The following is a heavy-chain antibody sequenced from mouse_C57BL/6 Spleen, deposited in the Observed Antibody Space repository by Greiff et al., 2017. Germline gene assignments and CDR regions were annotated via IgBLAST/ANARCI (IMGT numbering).Heavy chain of an antibody. V-gene: IGHV1-82*01. CDR2: IYPGDGDT. Sequence: QVQLKESGPELVKPGASVKISCKASGYAFSSSWMNWVKQRPGKGLEWIGRIYPGDGDTNYNGKFKGKATLTADKSSSTAYMQLSSLTSEDSAVYFCARDGTTVVATDYFDYWGQGTTLTVSS. J-gene: IGHJ2*01. CDR1: GYAFSSSW. D-gene: IGHD1-1*01. CDR3: ARDGTTVVATDYFDY.